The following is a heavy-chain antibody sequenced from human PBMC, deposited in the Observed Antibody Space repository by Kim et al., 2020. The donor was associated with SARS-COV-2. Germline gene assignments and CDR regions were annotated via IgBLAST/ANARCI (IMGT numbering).Heavy chain of an antibody. Sequence: YPPSSKNRITKSADTSKNQFSLKLSSVTAAETAGYYCARDPTGGWYFDLWGRGTLVTVSS. J-gene: IGHJ2*01. D-gene: IGHD3-10*01. CDR3: ARDPTGGWYFDL. V-gene: IGHV4-31*02.